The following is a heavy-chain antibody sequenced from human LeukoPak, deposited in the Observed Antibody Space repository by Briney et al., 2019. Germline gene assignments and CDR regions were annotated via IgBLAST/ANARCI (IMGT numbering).Heavy chain of an antibody. V-gene: IGHV3-30*02. Sequence: GGSLRLSCAVSGFSVSSSYMSWVRQAPGKGLEWVAFIRYDGGNQLYADSVKGRFSISRDNSKNKVYLQMNSLDEEDTAVYYCAKDQAGAWGQGTLVTVSS. CDR2: IRYDGGNQ. CDR3: AKDQAGA. CDR1: GFSVSSSY. J-gene: IGHJ5*02. D-gene: IGHD1-26*01.